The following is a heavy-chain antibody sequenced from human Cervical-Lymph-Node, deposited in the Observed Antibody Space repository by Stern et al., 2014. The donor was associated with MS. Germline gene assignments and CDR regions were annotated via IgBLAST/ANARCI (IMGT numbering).Heavy chain of an antibody. J-gene: IGHJ4*02. V-gene: IGHV1-69*01. CDR1: GGTFNNYA. Sequence: QMQLVQSGAEVKKPGSSVTVSCKASGGTFNNYAIAWVRQAPGQGPEWMGGIIPIFGKVNYAKRFQGRVTITAGDSTSTAYMELTSLSSEGTDVYYCANDRSLEVTPFFGYWGQGTLVTVSS. CDR2: IIPIFGKV. CDR3: ANDRSLEVTPFFGY. D-gene: IGHD3-16*01.